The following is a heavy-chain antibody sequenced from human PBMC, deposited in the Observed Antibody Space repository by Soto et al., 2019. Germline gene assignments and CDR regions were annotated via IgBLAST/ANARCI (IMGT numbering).Heavy chain of an antibody. J-gene: IGHJ6*02. V-gene: IGHV1-8*01. CDR1: GYTFTSYD. Sequence: ASVKVSCKASGYTFTSYDINWVRQATGQGLEWMGWMNPNSGNTGYAQKFQGRVTMTRNTSISTAYMELSSLRSEDTAVYYCARHSMIVVAAYYYYYYGMDVWGQGTTVTVSS. CDR2: MNPNSGNT. D-gene: IGHD3-22*01. CDR3: ARHSMIVVAAYYYYYYGMDV.